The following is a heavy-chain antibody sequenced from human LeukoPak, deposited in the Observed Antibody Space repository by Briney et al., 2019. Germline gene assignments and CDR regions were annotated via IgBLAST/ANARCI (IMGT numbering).Heavy chain of an antibody. CDR1: GFTFSSYG. V-gene: IGHV3-33*01. Sequence: PGGSLRLSCAVSGFTFSSYGMHWVRQAPGKGLEWVAVIWYDGLNKYYADSVKGRFTISRDNSKNTLYLQMNGLRAEDTAVYYCARDLNYDSSGGGDYWGQGTLVTVSS. J-gene: IGHJ4*02. D-gene: IGHD3-22*01. CDR3: ARDLNYDSSGGGDY. CDR2: IWYDGLNK.